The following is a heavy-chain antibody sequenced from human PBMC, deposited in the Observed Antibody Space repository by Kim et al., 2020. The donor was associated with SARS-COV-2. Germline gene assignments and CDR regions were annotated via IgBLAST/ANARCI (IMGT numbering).Heavy chain of an antibody. D-gene: IGHD1-26*01. J-gene: IGHJ3*02. V-gene: IGHV1-2*02. Sequence: AQKFQGRVTMTRDTSISTAYMELSRLRSNDTAVYYCAGDQSGSYLSAFDIWGQGTMVTVSS. CDR3: AGDQSGSYLSAFDI.